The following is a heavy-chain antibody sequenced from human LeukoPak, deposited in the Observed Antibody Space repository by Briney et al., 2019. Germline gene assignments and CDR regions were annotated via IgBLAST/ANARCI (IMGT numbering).Heavy chain of an antibody. CDR2: IRYDGSNK. J-gene: IGHJ6*03. CDR3: AKELEVLSYYYYYMDV. V-gene: IGHV3-30*02. D-gene: IGHD1-7*01. Sequence: PGGALRLSCAASGVTFSSYGMHWGGQARGKGLEGGAFIRYDGSNKYYADSVKGRFTISRDNSGNTLYIQMNSLKAEDTAVYYCAKELEVLSYYYYYMDVWGKGTTVTVSS. CDR1: GVTFSSYG.